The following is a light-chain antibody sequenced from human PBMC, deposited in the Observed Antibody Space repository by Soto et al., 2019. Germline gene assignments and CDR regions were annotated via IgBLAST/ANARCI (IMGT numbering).Light chain of an antibody. CDR3: QQYGSSPPIT. J-gene: IGKJ5*01. V-gene: IGKV3-20*01. Sequence: IGCAQAPGTLSLSPRERATPSCRASHSVSSTYLAWYQQKPGQAPRPLIYGASSRATGIPDRFSGSGSGTDFTLTISRLEPEDFAVYYCQQYGSSPPITFGQGTRLEI. CDR2: GAS. CDR1: HSVSSTY.